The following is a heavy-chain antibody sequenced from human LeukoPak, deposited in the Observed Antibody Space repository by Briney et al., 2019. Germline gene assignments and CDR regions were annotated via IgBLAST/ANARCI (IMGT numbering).Heavy chain of an antibody. CDR2: INHSGST. CDR1: GGSFSGYY. D-gene: IGHD2-2*02. J-gene: IGHJ4*02. V-gene: IGHV4-34*01. CDR3: ARDSVCSSTSCYTFHDY. Sequence: PSETLSLTCAVYGGSFSGYYWSWIRQPPGKGLEWIGEINHSGSTNYNPSLKSRVTISVDTSKNQFSLKLSSVTAADTAVYYCARDSVCSSTSCYTFHDYWGQGTLVTVSS.